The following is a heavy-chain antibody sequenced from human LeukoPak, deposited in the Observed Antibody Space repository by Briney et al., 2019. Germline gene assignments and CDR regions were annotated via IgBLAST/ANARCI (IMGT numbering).Heavy chain of an antibody. CDR2: FDPEDGET. J-gene: IGHJ4*02. V-gene: IGHV1-24*01. CDR3: ASRLWFGELLDDY. CDR1: GYTLTELS. D-gene: IGHD3-10*01. Sequence: ASVKVSCKVSGYTLTELSMHWVRQAPGKGLEWMGGFDPEDGETIYAQKFQGRVTMTRNTSISTAYMELSSLRSEDTAVYYCASRLWFGELLDDYWGQGTLVTVSS.